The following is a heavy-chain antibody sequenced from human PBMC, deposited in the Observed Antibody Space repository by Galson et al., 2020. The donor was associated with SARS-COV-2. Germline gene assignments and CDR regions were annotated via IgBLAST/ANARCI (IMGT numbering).Heavy chain of an antibody. CDR2: VKQDGSDR. CDR1: GFTFSTYW. CDR3: ARDQDGYHDF. V-gene: IGHV3-7*01. D-gene: IGHD5-18*01. Sequence: GESLKISCAASGFTFSTYWMSWVRQAPGKGLEWVANVKQDGSDRYYVDSVKGRFTISSDYARNSVYLQMNSLRAEDTAVYYCARDQDGYHDFWGQGTLVTVSS. J-gene: IGHJ4*02.